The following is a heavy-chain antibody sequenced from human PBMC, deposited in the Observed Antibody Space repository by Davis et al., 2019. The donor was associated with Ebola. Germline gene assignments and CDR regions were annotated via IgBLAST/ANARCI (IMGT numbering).Heavy chain of an antibody. V-gene: IGHV1-2*04. CDR2: INPNSGGT. CDR1: GYTFISYD. D-gene: IGHD2-15*01. J-gene: IGHJ5*02. CDR3: ARGGYCSGGSCYGDWFDP. Sequence: ASVKVSCKASGYTFISYDINWVRQAPGQGLEWMGWINPNSGGTNYAQKFQGWVTMTRDTSISTAYMELSRLRSDDTAVYYCARGGYCSGGSCYGDWFDPWGQGTLVTVSS.